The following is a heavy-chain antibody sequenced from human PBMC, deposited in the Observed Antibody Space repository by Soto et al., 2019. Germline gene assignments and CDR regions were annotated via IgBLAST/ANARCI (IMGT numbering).Heavy chain of an antibody. CDR3: ARHSFMVYYYYYMDV. CDR1: GGSISSYY. D-gene: IGHD3-10*01. V-gene: IGHV4-59*08. Sequence: SETLSLTCTVSGGSISSYYWSWIRQPPGKGLEWIGYIYYSGSTNYNPSLKSRVTISVDTSKNQFSLKLSSVTAADTAVYYCARHSFMVYYYYYMDVWGKGTTVTVSS. J-gene: IGHJ6*03. CDR2: IYYSGST.